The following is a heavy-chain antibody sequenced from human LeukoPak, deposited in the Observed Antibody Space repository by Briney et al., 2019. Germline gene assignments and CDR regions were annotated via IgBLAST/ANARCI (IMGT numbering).Heavy chain of an antibody. CDR1: GYSFTTYW. Sequence: GESLKISCKGSGYSFTTYWIGWVRQMPGKGLEWMRIICPGDSDTRYSPSFQGQVTISADTSISTAYLQWSSLKASDTAIYYCARLPTVVTPNYFDYWGQGTLVTVSS. V-gene: IGHV5-51*01. CDR2: ICPGDSDT. J-gene: IGHJ4*02. D-gene: IGHD4-23*01. CDR3: ARLPTVVTPNYFDY.